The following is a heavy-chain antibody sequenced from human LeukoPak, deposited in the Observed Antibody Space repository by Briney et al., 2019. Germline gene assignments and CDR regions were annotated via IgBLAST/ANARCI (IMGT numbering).Heavy chain of an antibody. J-gene: IGHJ6*03. CDR1: GGSISGPY. CDR2: VYYSGST. V-gene: IGHV4-59*11. Sequence: SETLSLTCTVSGGSISGPYWSWVRQPPGKGLEWIGDVYYSGSTHQNPSLKSRVTISVDTSKNQFSLKLRSVTAADTAVYYYARVMGDLASLYHMDVWGKGTTVTVSS. CDR3: ARVMGDLASLYHMDV. D-gene: IGHD3-16*01.